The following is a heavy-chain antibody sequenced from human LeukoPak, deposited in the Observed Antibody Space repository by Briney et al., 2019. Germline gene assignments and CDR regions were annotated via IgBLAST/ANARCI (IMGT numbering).Heavy chain of an antibody. V-gene: IGHV3-30*03. CDR2: ISYDGGNK. Sequence: GGSLRLSCAASGFTFSSYDMHWVRQAPGKGLEWVTLISYDGGNKYYGDSVKGRFTISRDNSKNTLYLQMTSLRVGDTAFYYCATNSRRPHQYYMDVWGKGTTVTVSS. CDR1: GFTFSSYD. CDR3: ATNSRRPHQYYMDV. D-gene: IGHD1-14*01. J-gene: IGHJ6*03.